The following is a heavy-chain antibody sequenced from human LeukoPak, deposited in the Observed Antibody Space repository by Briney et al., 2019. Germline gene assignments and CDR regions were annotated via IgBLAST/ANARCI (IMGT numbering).Heavy chain of an antibody. CDR1: GFSFSSYA. D-gene: IGHD2-2*01. Sequence: PGGSLRLSCTTSGFSFSSYAINWVRQAPGKGLEWVSVISSGGDTIYYADSVKGRFTISRDNAKNTLYLQMNSLRAEDTAVYYCARASSASCSSWGQGTLVTVSS. J-gene: IGHJ5*02. V-gene: IGHV3-23*01. CDR2: ISSGGDTI. CDR3: ARASSASCSS.